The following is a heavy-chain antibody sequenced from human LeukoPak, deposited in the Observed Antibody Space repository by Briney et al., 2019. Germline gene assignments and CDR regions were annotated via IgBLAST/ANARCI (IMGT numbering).Heavy chain of an antibody. J-gene: IGHJ4*02. CDR1: GYTFTSFD. Sequence: EASVKVSCKTSGYTFTSFDINWVRQAAGQGLEWLGWINPYTGKTGYAQKFQGRVTFTGDTSIRTAYMEVSSLTSEDTAVYYCARAPSPYYYDSSAYYSDYWGQGTLVTVSS. CDR3: ARAPSPYYYDSSAYYSDY. D-gene: IGHD3-22*01. V-gene: IGHV1-8*03. CDR2: INPYTGKT.